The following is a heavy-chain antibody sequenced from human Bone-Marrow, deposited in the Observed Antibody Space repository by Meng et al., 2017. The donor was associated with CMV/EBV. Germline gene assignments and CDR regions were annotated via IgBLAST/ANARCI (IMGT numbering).Heavy chain of an antibody. D-gene: IGHD1-1*01. Sequence: GLLEQAGPGLVKPSEPLSLTCRVSGFSISTHYWSWIRQTPGKGLEWIASIHYTGRADYSPSLKSRVTVSVDTSDSQLSLKLSSVTTADTAMYYCAERGGGYWGQGILVTVSS. J-gene: IGHJ4*02. CDR2: IHYTGRA. V-gene: IGHV4-59*11. CDR3: AERGGGY. CDR1: GFSISTHY.